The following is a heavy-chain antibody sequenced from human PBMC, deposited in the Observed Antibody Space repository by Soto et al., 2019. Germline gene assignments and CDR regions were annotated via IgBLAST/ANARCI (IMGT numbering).Heavy chain of an antibody. Sequence: ASVKVSCKASGYTFTSYGISWVRQAPGQGLEWMGWISAYNGNTNYAQKLQGRVTMTTDTSTSTAYMEPRSLRSDDTAVYYCARERGVGYCSSTSCQPRNWFDPWGQGTLVTVSS. V-gene: IGHV1-18*01. CDR1: GYTFTSYG. J-gene: IGHJ5*02. CDR2: ISAYNGNT. D-gene: IGHD2-2*01. CDR3: ARERGVGYCSSTSCQPRNWFDP.